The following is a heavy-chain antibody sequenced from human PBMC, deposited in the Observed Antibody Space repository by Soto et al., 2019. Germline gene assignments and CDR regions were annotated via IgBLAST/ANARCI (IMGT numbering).Heavy chain of an antibody. D-gene: IGHD3-16*01. CDR3: ARHCHQARAGGYYYYGMDV. Sequence: GQSLKISCKGSGYSFTSYWISWVRRMPGKGLVWMGRIDPSDSYTNYSPSFQGHVTIYADKTISTAYLQWSSLKASETDMYSCARHCHQARAGGYYYYGMDVWGQGTTVTV. V-gene: IGHV5-10-1*01. J-gene: IGHJ6*02. CDR1: GYSFTSYW. CDR2: IDPSDSYT.